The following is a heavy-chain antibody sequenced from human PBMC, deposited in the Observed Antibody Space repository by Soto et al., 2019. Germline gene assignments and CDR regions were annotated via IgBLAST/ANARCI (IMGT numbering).Heavy chain of an antibody. Sequence: SETLSLTCTVSGASITTGNYYWGWIRQPPGKGLQWIGSSSYTGNTYFNPSLRSRVTISVDTSKNQFSMRLTSVTAADTAVYYCVRLNGYCVSTKCRGYYGMDVWGQGTTVTVSS. CDR2: SSYTGNT. CDR3: VRLNGYCVSTKCRGYYGMDV. J-gene: IGHJ6*02. D-gene: IGHD2-2*03. CDR1: GASITTGNYY. V-gene: IGHV4-39*01.